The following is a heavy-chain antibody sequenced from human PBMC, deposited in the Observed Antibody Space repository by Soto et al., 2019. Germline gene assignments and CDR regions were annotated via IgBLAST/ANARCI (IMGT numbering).Heavy chain of an antibody. CDR3: ARETPIQYCSGGSCYFSPDYYGMDV. J-gene: IGHJ6*02. CDR1: GFTFSSYA. V-gene: IGHV3-30-3*01. Sequence: VQLVESGGGVVQPGRSLRLSCAASGFTFSSYAMHWVRQAPGKGLEWVAVISYDGSNKYYADSVKGRFTISRDNSKNTLYLQMNSLRAEDTAVYYCARETPIQYCSGGSCYFSPDYYGMDVWGQGTTVTVSS. D-gene: IGHD2-15*01. CDR2: ISYDGSNK.